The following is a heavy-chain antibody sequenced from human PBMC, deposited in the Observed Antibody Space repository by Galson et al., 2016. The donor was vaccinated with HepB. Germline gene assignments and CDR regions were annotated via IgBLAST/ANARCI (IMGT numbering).Heavy chain of an antibody. V-gene: IGHV1-69*13. CDR3: ARASLPSQLRGTFDI. CDR2: IIPIFSTA. D-gene: IGHD2-2*01. Sequence: SVKVSCKASGGTFSTYAITWVRQAPGQGLEWMGGIIPIFSTANYAQKFQDRVTITADESTTTAYMELSSLRSGDTAVYYCARASLPSQLRGTFDIWGQGKMVTVSS. CDR1: GGTFSTYA. J-gene: IGHJ3*02.